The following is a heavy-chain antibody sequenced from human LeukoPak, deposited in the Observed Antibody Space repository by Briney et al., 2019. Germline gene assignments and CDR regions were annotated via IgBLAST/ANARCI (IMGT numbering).Heavy chain of an antibody. CDR1: GGSISSYY. D-gene: IGHD3-22*01. V-gene: IGHV4-59*01. J-gene: IGHJ3*02. CDR2: IYYSGST. CDR3: ATPRYYDSSGGPYAFDI. Sequence: SETLSLTCTVSGGSISSYYWSWIRQPPGKGLEGIGYIYYSGSTNYNPSLKSRVTISVDTSKNQFSLKLSSVTAADTAVYYCATPRYYDSSGGPYAFDIWGQGTMVTVSS.